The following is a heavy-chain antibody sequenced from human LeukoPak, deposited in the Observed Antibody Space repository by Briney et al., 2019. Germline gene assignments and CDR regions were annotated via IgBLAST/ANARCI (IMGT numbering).Heavy chain of an antibody. CDR1: GSSISSSSYY. CDR2: IYYSGST. Sequence: SETLSLTCTVSGSSISSSSYYWGWIRQPPGKGLEWIGSIYYSGSTYYNPSLKSRVTISVDTSKNQFSLKLSSVTAADTAVYYCARHWEQLEHDYWGQGTLVTVSS. J-gene: IGHJ4*02. D-gene: IGHD6-13*01. V-gene: IGHV4-39*01. CDR3: ARHWEQLEHDY.